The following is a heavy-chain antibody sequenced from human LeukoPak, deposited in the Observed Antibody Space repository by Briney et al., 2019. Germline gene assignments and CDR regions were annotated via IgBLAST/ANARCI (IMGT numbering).Heavy chain of an antibody. CDR2: IHTSGNT. CDR3: ARQSSAAGTFWFDP. V-gene: IGHV4-4*09. D-gene: IGHD6-13*01. CDR1: GDSISSHY. Sequence: PSKTLSLTCTVSGDSISSHYWSWLRQPPGKGLEWIGYIHTSGNTNYNPSLKSRVTISVDTSKNQLSLKLTSVTAADTAVYYCARQSSAAGTFWFDPWGQGTLVTVSS. J-gene: IGHJ5*02.